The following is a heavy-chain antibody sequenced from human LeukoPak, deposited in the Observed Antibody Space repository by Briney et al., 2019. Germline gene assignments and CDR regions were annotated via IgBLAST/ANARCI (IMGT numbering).Heavy chain of an antibody. V-gene: IGHV1-2*06. J-gene: IGHJ2*01. CDR1: GYTFTGYY. Sequence: ASVKVSCKASGYTFTGYYMHWVRQAPGQGLEWMGRINPNSGGTNYAQKFQGRVTMTRDTSISTACMELSRLRSDDTAVYYCARVNIVVVTFQGYFDLWGRGTLVTVSS. CDR2: INPNSGGT. D-gene: IGHD2-21*02. CDR3: ARVNIVVVTFQGYFDL.